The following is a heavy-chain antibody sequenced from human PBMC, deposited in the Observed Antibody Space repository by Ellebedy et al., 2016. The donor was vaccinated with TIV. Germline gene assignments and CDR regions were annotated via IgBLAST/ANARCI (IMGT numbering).Heavy chain of an antibody. V-gene: IGHV3-7*03. Sequence: GESLKISCAASGFTFSSYSMNWVRQAPGKGPEWVANIKQDGSEKYYVDSVKGRFTISRDNAKNSLFLEMTSLRVDDTAVYYCVRDKIEGATTLDYWGQGTLVTISA. CDR1: GFTFSSYS. J-gene: IGHJ4*02. CDR3: VRDKIEGATTLDY. CDR2: IKQDGSEK. D-gene: IGHD1-26*01.